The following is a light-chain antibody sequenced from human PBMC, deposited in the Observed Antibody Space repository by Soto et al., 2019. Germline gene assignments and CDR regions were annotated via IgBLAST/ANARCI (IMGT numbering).Light chain of an antibody. V-gene: IGLV2-14*01. J-gene: IGLJ1*01. CDR1: SSDVGGYNY. Sequence: QLVLTQPASVSGSPGQSITISCTGTSSDVGGYNYVSWYQQYPGKAPKLMIYEVSNRPSGVSNRFSGSKSGNRASLTIAGLQAEDEADYYCSSYSSSSTLCVFGTGTKLTVL. CDR2: EVS. CDR3: SSYSSSSTLCV.